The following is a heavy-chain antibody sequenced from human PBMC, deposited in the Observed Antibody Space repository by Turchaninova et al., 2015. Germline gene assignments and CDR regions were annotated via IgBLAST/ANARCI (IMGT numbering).Heavy chain of an antibody. Sequence: EVQLLESGGGLIQPGGSLRLSCGAAGFSFSSYTMAWFRQSPEKGLYWVAVISGSGDTTYYADSVKGRFTVFRDNSKNTLYLQMNNLRAEDTAIYYCITVLNGYFLYWGQGTLITVSS. V-gene: IGHV3-23*01. CDR2: ISGSGDTT. J-gene: IGHJ4*02. CDR1: GFSFSSYT. CDR3: ITVLNGYFLY. D-gene: IGHD3-22*01.